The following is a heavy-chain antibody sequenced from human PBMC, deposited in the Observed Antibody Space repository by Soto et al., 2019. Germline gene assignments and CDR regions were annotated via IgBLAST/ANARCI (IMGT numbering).Heavy chain of an antibody. D-gene: IGHD4-4*01. V-gene: IGHV3-48*02. CDR1: GFTFSSYS. Sequence: EVQLVESGGGLVQPGGSLRLSCAASGFTFSSYSMNWVRQAPGKGLEWVSYISSSSSTIYYADSVKGRFTISRDNAKNSRYLQMNSLRDEDTAVYYCATDGTVTTPGVLDYWGQGTLVTVSS. CDR3: ATDGTVTTPGVLDY. J-gene: IGHJ4*02. CDR2: ISSSSSTI.